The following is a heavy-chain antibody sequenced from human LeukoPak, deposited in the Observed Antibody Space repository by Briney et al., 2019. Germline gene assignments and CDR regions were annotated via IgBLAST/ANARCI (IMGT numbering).Heavy chain of an antibody. Sequence: SETLSLTCTVSDDSITMYYWTWIRQPPGKGLEWIGYVDHTGSTKFNPSLNGRVSISGDTSNNFFSLRLRSVTAADTAVYFCARDDSSGSDGYFDYWGQGTLVTVSS. CDR3: ARDDSSGSDGYFDY. J-gene: IGHJ4*02. V-gene: IGHV4-59*01. CDR1: DDSITMYY. D-gene: IGHD6-19*01. CDR2: VDHTGST.